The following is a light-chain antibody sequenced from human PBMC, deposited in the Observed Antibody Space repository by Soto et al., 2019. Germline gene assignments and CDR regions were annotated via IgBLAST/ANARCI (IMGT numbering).Light chain of an antibody. CDR1: SGSIASNY. CDR3: QTWGTGIRV. V-gene: IGLV6-57*04. J-gene: IGLJ7*01. Sequence: NFMLTQPHSVSESPGKTVTISCTRSSGSIASNYVQWYQQRPGSAPTPVIYEDNERPSGVPDRFSGSSSGAERYLTISSLQSEDEADYYCQTWGTGIRVFGGGTQLTVL. CDR2: EDN.